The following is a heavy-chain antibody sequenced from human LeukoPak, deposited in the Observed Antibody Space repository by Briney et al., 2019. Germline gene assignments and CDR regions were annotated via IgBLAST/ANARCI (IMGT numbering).Heavy chain of an antibody. CDR2: ISTYTGNT. D-gene: IGHD4-23*01. CDR3: ATWGSVVSPSDY. CDR1: GDTFTSSG. Sequence: ASVTVSCKASGDTFTSSGISWVRQAPGQGLEWMGWISTYTGNTNYAQKLQGRLTMTKDTSTTTAYMELRSLRSDDTAVYYCATWGSVVSPSDYWGQGTLVTVSS. V-gene: IGHV1-18*01. J-gene: IGHJ4*02.